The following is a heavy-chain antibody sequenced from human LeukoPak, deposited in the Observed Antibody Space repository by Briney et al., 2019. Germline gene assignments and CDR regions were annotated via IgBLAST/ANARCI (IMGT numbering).Heavy chain of an antibody. D-gene: IGHD2-2*01. J-gene: IGHJ4*02. CDR2: TYYRSKWYN. Sequence: SQTLSLTCAISGDSVSSNSAAWNWIRQSPSRSLEWLGRTYYRSKWYNDYAVSVKSRITINPDTSKNQFSLQLNPVTPEDTAVYYCARSVGIVVVPAASDYFDYWGQGTLVTVSS. V-gene: IGHV6-1*01. CDR1: GDSVSSNSAA. CDR3: ARSVGIVVVPAASDYFDY.